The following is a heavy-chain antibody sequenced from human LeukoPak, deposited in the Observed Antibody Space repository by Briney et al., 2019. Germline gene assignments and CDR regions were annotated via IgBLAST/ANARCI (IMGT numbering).Heavy chain of an antibody. CDR3: AKDWRTLDAFDI. Sequence: GGSLRLSRAASGFTFSTNAISWVRQAPGKGLEWVSGISGGGGTTYYADSVKGRFTISRDNSKNTVYLQMNSLRAEDTAVYYCAKDWRTLDAFDIWGQGTMVTVSS. V-gene: IGHV3-23*01. CDR1: GFTFSTNA. J-gene: IGHJ3*02. CDR2: ISGGGGTT.